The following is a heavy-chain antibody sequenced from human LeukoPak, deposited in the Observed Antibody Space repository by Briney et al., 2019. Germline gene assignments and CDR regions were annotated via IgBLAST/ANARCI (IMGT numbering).Heavy chain of an antibody. CDR3: ARPYYYDSRIDP. D-gene: IGHD3-22*01. Sequence: SETLSLTCTVSGGSISSGDYYWSWIRQPPGKGLEWIAYMYYSGSTYYNPSLKSRVTMSANTSKNQLSLKLSSVTAADTAVYYCARPYYYDSRIDPWGQGILVTVSS. V-gene: IGHV4-30-4*01. CDR2: MYYSGST. J-gene: IGHJ5*02. CDR1: GGSISSGDYY.